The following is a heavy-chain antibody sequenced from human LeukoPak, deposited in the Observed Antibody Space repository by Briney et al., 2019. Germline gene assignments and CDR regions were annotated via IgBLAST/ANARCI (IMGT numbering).Heavy chain of an antibody. CDR3: ARDRSGDFDY. D-gene: IGHD2-8*02. J-gene: IGHJ4*02. Sequence: ASVKVSCKTSGHTFTSFGFIWVRQAPGQGLEWMGWISAYNGDTSYAQKLQGRVTMTTDTSTSTVYMELRSLRSDDTAVYYCARDRSGDFDYWGQGTLVTVSS. CDR2: ISAYNGDT. V-gene: IGHV1-18*01. CDR1: GHTFTSFG.